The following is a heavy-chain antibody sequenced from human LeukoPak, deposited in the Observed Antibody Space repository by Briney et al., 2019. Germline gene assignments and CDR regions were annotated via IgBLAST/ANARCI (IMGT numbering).Heavy chain of an antibody. CDR1: GYTFTAYC. CDR3: VRDASGYDP. CDR2: NNTNSGVT. D-gene: IGHD5-12*01. Sequence: SVNVSFKSSGYTFTAYCIHWVRQPPGQGFESMGWNNTNSGVTNYAQKFQSRVTMSSDTNISTAYMELNRRRSDDTAVYYCVRDASGYDPWGQGTLVTVSS. V-gene: IGHV1-2*02. J-gene: IGHJ5*02.